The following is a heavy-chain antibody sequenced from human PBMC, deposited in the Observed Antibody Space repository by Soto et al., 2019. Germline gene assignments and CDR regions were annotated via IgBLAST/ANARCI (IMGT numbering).Heavy chain of an antibody. CDR1: GGSISSSSYY. CDR2: IYYSGST. D-gene: IGHD5-12*01. Sequence: PSETLSLTCTVSGGSISSSSYYWGWIRQPPGKGLEWIGSIYYSGSTYYNPSLKSRVTISVDTSKNQFSLKLSSVTAADTAVYYCARSKGYSGYDLYYYYYGMDVWGQGTTVTVSS. V-gene: IGHV4-39*01. J-gene: IGHJ6*02. CDR3: ARSKGYSGYDLYYYYYGMDV.